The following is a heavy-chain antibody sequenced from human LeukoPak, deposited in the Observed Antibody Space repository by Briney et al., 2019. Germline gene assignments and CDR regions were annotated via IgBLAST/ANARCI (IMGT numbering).Heavy chain of an antibody. D-gene: IGHD3-22*01. CDR2: IYYSGST. J-gene: IGHJ4*02. Sequence: SETPSLTCTVSGGSINTPNYYWSWIRQPPGKGLEWIGYIYYSGSTNYNPSLKSRVTISVDTSKNQFSLKLSSVTAADTAVYYCASSDSSGYYYFPFDYWGQGTLVTVSS. V-gene: IGHV4-61*01. CDR1: GGSINTPNYY. CDR3: ASSDSSGYYYFPFDY.